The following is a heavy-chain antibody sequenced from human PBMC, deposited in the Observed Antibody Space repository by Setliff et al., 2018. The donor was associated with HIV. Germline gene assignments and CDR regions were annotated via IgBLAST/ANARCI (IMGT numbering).Heavy chain of an antibody. Sequence: PSETLSLTCTVSGGSISNSNYFWDWIRQPPGKGLEWIGSAGSADYGGNAYYNPSLKSRVTISVETSKNQFSLKLTSVTAADTAVYYCSGSYCGGGLCFRGLDLWGQGTTVTVSS. V-gene: IGHV4-39*07. D-gene: IGHD2-21*01. CDR2: AGSADYGGNA. CDR3: SGSYCGGGLCFRGLDL. CDR1: GGSISNSNYF. J-gene: IGHJ6*02.